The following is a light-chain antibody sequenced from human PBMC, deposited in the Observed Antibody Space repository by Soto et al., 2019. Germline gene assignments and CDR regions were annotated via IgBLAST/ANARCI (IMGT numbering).Light chain of an antibody. Sequence: QSLLTQPPSASGTPGQRVTISCSGSSSNIGSNYVYWYQQLPGTAPKLLIYRNNQRPSGVPDRFSGSKSGTSASLVISGLRSEDEADYYCAAWDDSLSGVVFGGGTQLTVL. J-gene: IGLJ2*01. CDR1: SSNIGSNY. CDR2: RNN. V-gene: IGLV1-47*01. CDR3: AAWDDSLSGVV.